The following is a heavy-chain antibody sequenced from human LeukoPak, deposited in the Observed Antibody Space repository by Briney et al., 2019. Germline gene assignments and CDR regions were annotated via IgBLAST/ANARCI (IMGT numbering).Heavy chain of an antibody. V-gene: IGHV3-30*02. CDR2: IRYDGSNK. CDR1: GFTVSGNY. D-gene: IGHD1-26*01. Sequence: GGSLRLSCAVSGFTVSGNYISWVRQAPGKGLEWVAFIRYDGSNKYYADSVKGRFTISRDNSKNTLYLQMNSLRAEDTAVYYCVRGEMGATQSPQDYWGQGTLVTVSS. CDR3: VRGEMGATQSPQDY. J-gene: IGHJ4*02.